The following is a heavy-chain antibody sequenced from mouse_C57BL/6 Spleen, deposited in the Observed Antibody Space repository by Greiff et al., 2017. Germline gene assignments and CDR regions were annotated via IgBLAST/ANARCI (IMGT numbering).Heavy chain of an antibody. CDR2: IRSKSNNYAT. CDR1: GFSFNTYA. Sequence: EVKLVESGGGLVQPKGSLKLSCAASGFSFNTYAMNWVRQAPGKGLEWVARIRSKSNNYATYYADSVKDRFTISRDDSESVLYLHMNNLKTEDTAMYYCVREYYGSSYRYFDVWGTGTTVTVSS. V-gene: IGHV10-1*01. CDR3: VREYYGSSYRYFDV. J-gene: IGHJ1*03. D-gene: IGHD1-1*01.